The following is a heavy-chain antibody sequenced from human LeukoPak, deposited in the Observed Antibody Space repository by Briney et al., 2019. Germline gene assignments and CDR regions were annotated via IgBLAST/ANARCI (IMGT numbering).Heavy chain of an antibody. CDR2: IKHDGSEK. J-gene: IGHJ4*02. CDR1: GFTFSYSW. D-gene: IGHD5-12*01. Sequence: GGSLRLSCAASGFTFSYSWMSWVRQAPGKGLEWVANIKHDGSEKYYVDSVKGRFTISKDNAKNSLYLQMNSQRAEDTAMYYCARDRASAYNLDYWGQGTLVTVSS. CDR3: ARDRASAYNLDY. V-gene: IGHV3-7*01.